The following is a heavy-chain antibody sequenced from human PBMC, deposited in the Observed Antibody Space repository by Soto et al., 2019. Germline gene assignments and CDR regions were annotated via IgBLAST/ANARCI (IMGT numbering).Heavy chain of an antibody. V-gene: IGHV3-30*18. D-gene: IGHD2-21*01. J-gene: IGHJ4*02. CDR3: AKNTGGNSYYFDF. Sequence: LRLSCAASGFTFSYYGMHWVRQAPGKGLECVALVSSDGSNLFYADSVKGRFTISRDNSKNTLYLQMNSLRAEYTAVYYCAKNTGGNSYYFDFWGQGTLVTVSS. CDR1: GFTFSYYG. CDR2: VSSDGSNL.